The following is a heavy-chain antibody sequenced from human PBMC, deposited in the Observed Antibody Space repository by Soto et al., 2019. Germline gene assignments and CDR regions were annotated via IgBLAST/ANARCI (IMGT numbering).Heavy chain of an antibody. J-gene: IGHJ4*02. CDR3: ARARSGGSPFDY. V-gene: IGHV4-59*01. CDR1: GGSISSYY. Sequence: SETLSLTCTVSGGSISSYYWSWIRQPPGKGLEWIGYIYYSGSTNYNPSLKSRVTISVDTSKNQFSLKLSSVTAADTAVYYCARARSGGSPFDYWGQGTLVTVSS. CDR2: IYYSGST. D-gene: IGHD2-15*01.